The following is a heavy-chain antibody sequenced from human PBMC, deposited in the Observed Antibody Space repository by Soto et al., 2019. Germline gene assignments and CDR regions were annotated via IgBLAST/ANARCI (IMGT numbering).Heavy chain of an antibody. CDR3: ARDVLPHGDYETSYYYGMDV. Sequence: GGSLRLSCAASGFTFSSYAMHWVRQAPGKGLEWVAVISYDGSNKYYADSVKGRFTISRDNSKNTLYLQMNSLRAEDTAVYYCARDVLPHGDYETSYYYGMDVWGQGTTVTVSS. V-gene: IGHV3-30-3*01. J-gene: IGHJ6*02. CDR1: GFTFSSYA. D-gene: IGHD4-17*01. CDR2: ISYDGSNK.